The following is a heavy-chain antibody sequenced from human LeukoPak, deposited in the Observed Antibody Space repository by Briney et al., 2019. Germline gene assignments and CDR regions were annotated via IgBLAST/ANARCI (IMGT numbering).Heavy chain of an antibody. Sequence: SSETLSLTCTASGASISSYYWSWVRQPPGKGLEWIGYISYSGNTEYNPSLKSRVTISVDTSKNQLSLKLTSVTAADAAVYYCAREPGHSGWFEYWGQGTLVTVSS. CDR2: ISYSGNT. CDR3: AREPGHSGWFEY. V-gene: IGHV4-59*01. CDR1: GASISSYY. D-gene: IGHD1-1*01. J-gene: IGHJ5*01.